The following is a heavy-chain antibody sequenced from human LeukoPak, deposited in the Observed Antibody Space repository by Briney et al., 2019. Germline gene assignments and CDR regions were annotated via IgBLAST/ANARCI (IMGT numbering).Heavy chain of an antibody. V-gene: IGHV4-38-2*02. CDR2: IHHSGST. D-gene: IGHD5-24*01. J-gene: IGHJ5*02. CDR3: ARHPSGRMWLQQGGWFDP. CDR1: GYSISSSYS. Sequence: KSSETLSLTCTVSGYSISSSYSWGWIRQPPEKGLEWIGSIHHSGSTDYNPSLKSRVTISLDTSKNQFSLKLTSVTAADTAVYYCARHPSGRMWLQQGGWFDPWGQGTLVTVSS.